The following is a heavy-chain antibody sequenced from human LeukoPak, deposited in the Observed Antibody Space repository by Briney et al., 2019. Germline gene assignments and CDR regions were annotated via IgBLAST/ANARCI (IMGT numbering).Heavy chain of an antibody. J-gene: IGHJ5*02. CDR3: ARGLFWGYSGYDYNWFDP. Sequence: GASVKVSCKASGYTFTSYGISWVRQAPGQGLEWMGWISAYNGNTNYAQKLQGRVTMTTDTSTSTAYMELRSLRSDDTAVYYCARGLFWGYSGYDYNWFDPWGQGTLVTVSS. V-gene: IGHV1-18*01. CDR1: GYTFTSYG. D-gene: IGHD5-12*01. CDR2: ISAYNGNT.